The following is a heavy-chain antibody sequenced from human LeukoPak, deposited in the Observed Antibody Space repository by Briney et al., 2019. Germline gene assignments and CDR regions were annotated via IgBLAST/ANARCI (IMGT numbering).Heavy chain of an antibody. J-gene: IGHJ4*02. D-gene: IGHD3-22*01. CDR3: ARSYDSSGTPYFDY. CDR2: IYHSGST. CDR1: GGSFSGYY. V-gene: IGHV4-34*01. Sequence: SETLSLTCAVYGGSFSGYYWSWIRQPPGKGLEWIGEIYHSGSTNYNPSLKSRVTISVDKSKNQFSLKLSSVTAADTAVYYCARSYDSSGTPYFDYWGQGTLVTVSS.